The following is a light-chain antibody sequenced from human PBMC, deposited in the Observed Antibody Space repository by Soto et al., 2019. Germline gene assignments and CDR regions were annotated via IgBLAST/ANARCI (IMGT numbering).Light chain of an antibody. Sequence: EIVMTQSPATLTVSPGERVTLSCRASQSVNTNVAWYQQKLGQAPRLLIFGASTRATAIPARFSGSGSGTEFTLTISSIQSEDFAVYYCQQYGSSPYTFGQGTKLEIK. V-gene: IGKV3-15*01. J-gene: IGKJ2*01. CDR1: QSVNTN. CDR2: GAS. CDR3: QQYGSSPYT.